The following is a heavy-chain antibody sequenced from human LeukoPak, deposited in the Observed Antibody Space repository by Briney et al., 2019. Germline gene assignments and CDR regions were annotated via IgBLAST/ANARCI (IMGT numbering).Heavy chain of an antibody. V-gene: IGHV1-2*02. CDR1: GYTFTVHY. CDR3: ARPDGDSGGNYGC. J-gene: IGHJ4*02. CDR2: INPNSGDI. D-gene: IGHD4-23*01. Sequence: ASVNVSCKASGYTFTVHYMHCGRQGPRGGPEWVGWINPNSGDINYAQKFQGRVTMTRDTSISTAYMELSRLRSDDTAVYYCARPDGDSGGNYGCWGQGTLVTVSS.